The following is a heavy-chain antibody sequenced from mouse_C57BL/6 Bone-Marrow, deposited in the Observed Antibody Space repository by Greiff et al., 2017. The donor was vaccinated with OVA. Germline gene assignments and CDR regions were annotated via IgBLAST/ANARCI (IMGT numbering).Heavy chain of an antibody. CDR2: MYPRRGKT. CDR1: GYTFTSYG. Sequence: VQLQQSGAELARPGASVKLSCKASGYTFTSYGISWVKQRTGQGLEWIGEMYPRRGKTDYNEKFKGKATRTEDKSSSTAYMEISSMTSEDSAVYFCTRRGRGFAYWGQGTLVTVSA. CDR3: TRRGRGFAY. J-gene: IGHJ3*01. V-gene: IGHV1-81*01.